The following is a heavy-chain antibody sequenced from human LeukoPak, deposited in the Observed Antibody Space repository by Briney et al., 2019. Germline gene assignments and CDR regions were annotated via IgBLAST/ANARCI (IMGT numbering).Heavy chain of an antibody. D-gene: IGHD3-16*01. Sequence: KSGGSLRLSCAASGFTFSSYSMNWVRQAPGKGLEWVSSISSSSSYIYYADSVKGRFTISRDNAKNSLYLQMNSLRAEDTAVYYCANDLRLGGRGPENWGQGTLVTVSS. CDR3: ANDLRLGGRGPEN. V-gene: IGHV3-21*04. CDR2: ISSSSSYI. J-gene: IGHJ4*02. CDR1: GFTFSSYS.